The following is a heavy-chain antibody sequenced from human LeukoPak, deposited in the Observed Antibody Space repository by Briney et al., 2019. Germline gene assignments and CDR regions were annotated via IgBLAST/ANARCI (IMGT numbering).Heavy chain of an antibody. CDR2: INHSGST. CDR3: ARLPGYYGSGRYYYYYMDV. V-gene: IGHV4-34*01. D-gene: IGHD3-10*01. CDR1: GFTFSSYA. J-gene: IGHJ6*03. Sequence: GSLRLSCAASGFTFSSYAMSWVRQAPGKGLEWIGEINHSGSTNYNPSLKSRVTISVDTSKNQFSLKLSSVTAADTAVYYCARLPGYYGSGRYYYYYMDVWGKGTTVTVSS.